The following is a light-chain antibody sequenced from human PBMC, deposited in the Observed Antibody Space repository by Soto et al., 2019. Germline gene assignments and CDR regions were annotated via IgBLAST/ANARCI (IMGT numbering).Light chain of an antibody. CDR2: GAS. Sequence: ERVMTQSPATLSVSPGERATLSCRASQRISSELAWYQQRPGQPPRLLIYGASTRATGVPDRFTGSGSGSDFTLTISGLQSEDFAVYYCQQGHNWPLTFGQGTRLEI. V-gene: IGKV3-15*01. CDR3: QQGHNWPLT. J-gene: IGKJ2*01. CDR1: QRISSE.